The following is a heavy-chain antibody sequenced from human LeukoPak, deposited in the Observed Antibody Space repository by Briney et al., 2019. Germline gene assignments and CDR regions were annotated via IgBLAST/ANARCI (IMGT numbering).Heavy chain of an antibody. CDR2: IWYDGTDK. CDR1: GFTFSNYG. J-gene: IGHJ4*02. D-gene: IGHD3-22*01. Sequence: PGGSLRLSCATSGFTFSNYGMHWVRQAPGRGLEWVAIIWYDGTDKLYADSVKGRFTISRDNSKNTLYLQMNSLRAEDTAVYYCASNYFDNSGYYYIHYWGQGTLVSVSS. V-gene: IGHV3-33*01. CDR3: ASNYFDNSGYYYIHY.